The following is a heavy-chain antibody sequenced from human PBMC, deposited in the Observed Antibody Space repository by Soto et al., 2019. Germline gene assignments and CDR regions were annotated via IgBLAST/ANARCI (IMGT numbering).Heavy chain of an antibody. Sequence: SVKVSCKASGGTFSSYAISWVLQAPGQGLEWMGGIIPIFGTANYAQKFQGRVTITADKSTSTAYMELSSLRSEDTAVYYCARDFFRDYGGYCRERYFDLWGRGTLVTVYS. V-gene: IGHV1-69*06. CDR3: ARDFFRDYGGYCRERYFDL. CDR2: IIPIFGTA. CDR1: GGTFSSYA. J-gene: IGHJ2*01. D-gene: IGHD4-17*01.